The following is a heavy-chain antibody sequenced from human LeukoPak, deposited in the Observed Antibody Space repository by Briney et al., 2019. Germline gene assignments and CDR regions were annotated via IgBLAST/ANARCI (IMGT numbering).Heavy chain of an antibody. CDR3: AKATSVLRYFDWSDAFDI. CDR2: ISGSGGST. D-gene: IGHD3-9*01. CDR1: GFSLSTYG. Sequence: GGSLRLSCAASGFSLSTYGMNWVRQAPGKGLEWVSAISGSGGSTYYADSVKGRFTISRDNSKNTLYLQMNSLRAEDTAVYYCAKATSVLRYFDWSDAFDIWGQGTMVTVSS. J-gene: IGHJ3*02. V-gene: IGHV3-23*01.